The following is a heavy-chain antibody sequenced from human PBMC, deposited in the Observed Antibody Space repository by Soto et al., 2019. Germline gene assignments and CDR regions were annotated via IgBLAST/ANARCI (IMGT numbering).Heavy chain of an antibody. V-gene: IGHV3-33*01. CDR2: IWSDGSNK. D-gene: IGHD3-16*01. J-gene: IGHJ4*02. Sequence: QVQLVESGGGVVQSGRSLRLSCAASGFTFSRYGFHWVRQAPGKGLEWVALIWSDGSNKYYTESVKGRFTISRDDSKSTLYLEMDSLRAEDTAVYYCAREENRGGFDYWGQGTLVTVSS. CDR1: GFTFSRYG. CDR3: AREENRGGFDY.